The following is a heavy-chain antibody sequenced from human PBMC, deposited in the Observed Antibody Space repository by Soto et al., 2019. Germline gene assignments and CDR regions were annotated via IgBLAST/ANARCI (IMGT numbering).Heavy chain of an antibody. Sequence: QVQLVESGGGVVQPGRSLRLSCAASGFTFSSYGMHWVRQAPGKGLEWVAVISYDGSKKYYADSVKGRFTISRDNSKKTLYLQMNSLRAEDTAVYYCAKGYCSGGSCYGIPWFDPWGQGTLVTVSS. J-gene: IGHJ5*02. CDR2: ISYDGSKK. V-gene: IGHV3-30*18. D-gene: IGHD2-15*01. CDR3: AKGYCSGGSCYGIPWFDP. CDR1: GFTFSSYG.